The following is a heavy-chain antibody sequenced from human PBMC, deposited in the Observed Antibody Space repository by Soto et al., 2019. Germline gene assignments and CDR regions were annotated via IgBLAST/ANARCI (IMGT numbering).Heavy chain of an antibody. Sequence: SETLSLTCAVSGYSISSGYYWGWIRQPPGKGLEWIGSIHHSGSTYYNPSLKSRVTISVDTSMNYFSLRLSSVTAADTAVYYCARGQRFSDWFDPWGQGTLVTVSS. V-gene: IGHV4-38-2*01. CDR3: ARGQRFSDWFDP. J-gene: IGHJ5*02. CDR2: IHHSGST. CDR1: GYSISSGYY. D-gene: IGHD3-3*01.